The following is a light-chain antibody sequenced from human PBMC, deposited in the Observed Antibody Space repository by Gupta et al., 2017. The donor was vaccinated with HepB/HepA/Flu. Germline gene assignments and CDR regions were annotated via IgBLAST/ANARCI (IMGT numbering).Light chain of an antibody. Sequence: QSARTQPPSASGSPVQSVTISCPGTSSDVGGYNYVSWYQQHPGKAPKLMIYEVSKRHSGVPDRFSGSKSGTTASLTVAGLQAEDEAGYYCSSYEGSNNFVVFGGGTKLTVL. CDR3: SSYEGSNNFVV. CDR1: SSDVGGYNY. CDR2: EVS. J-gene: IGLJ2*01. V-gene: IGLV2-8*01.